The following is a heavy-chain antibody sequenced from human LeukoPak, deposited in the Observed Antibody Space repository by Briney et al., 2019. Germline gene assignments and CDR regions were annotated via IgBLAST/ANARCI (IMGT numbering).Heavy chain of an antibody. Sequence: PSETLSLTCAVYGGSFSGYYWSWIRQPPGKGLEWIGEINHSGSTNYSPSLKSRVTISVDTSKNQFSLKLSSVTAADTAVYYCARVALMTTTDYWGQGTLVTVSS. CDR2: INHSGST. J-gene: IGHJ4*02. CDR1: GGSFSGYY. CDR3: ARVALMTTTDY. D-gene: IGHD4-11*01. V-gene: IGHV4-34*01.